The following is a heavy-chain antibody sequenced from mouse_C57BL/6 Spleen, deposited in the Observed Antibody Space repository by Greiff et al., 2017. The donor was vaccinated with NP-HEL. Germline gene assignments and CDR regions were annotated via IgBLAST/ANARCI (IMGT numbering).Heavy chain of an antibody. CDR3: ATYDYGFDY. J-gene: IGHJ2*01. D-gene: IGHD2-4*01. CDR2: IRHKANGYTS. Sequence: EVQGVESGGGLVQPGGSLSLSCAASGFTFTDYYMSWVRQPPGKALEWLGFIRHKANGYTSEYSVSVKGRFTISRDNSQSILYLQMNAVGAEDSATYYCATYDYGFDYWGQGTTLTVSS. CDR1: GFTFTDYY. V-gene: IGHV7-3*01.